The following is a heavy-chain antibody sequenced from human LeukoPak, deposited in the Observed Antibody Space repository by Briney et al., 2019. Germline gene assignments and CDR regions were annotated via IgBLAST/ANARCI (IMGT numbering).Heavy chain of an antibody. CDR3: ARNGGHNQEH. CDR1: GFTFSSYSM. V-gene: IGHV4-4*01. CDR2: FSHSGIT. D-gene: IGHD1-1*01. Sequence: PGGSLRLSCAASGFTFSSYSMSWVRQPPGKGLEWIGEFSHSGITNFNPSLKSRVTISVDKSRNQFSLNLISVTAADTAVYFCARNGGHNQEHWGQGTLVTVSS. J-gene: IGHJ4*02.